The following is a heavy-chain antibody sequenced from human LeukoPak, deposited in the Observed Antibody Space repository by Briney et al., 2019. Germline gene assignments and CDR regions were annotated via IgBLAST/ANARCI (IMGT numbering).Heavy chain of an antibody. CDR3: ARGFLEWLPTAWFDP. J-gene: IGHJ5*02. V-gene: IGHV4-4*09. CDR2: IYTSGST. Sequence: SETLSLTCTVSGGSISTYYWSWIRQPPGKGLEWIGYIYTSGSTSYNPSLKSRVTISVDTSKNQFSLKLSSVTAADTAMYYCARGFLEWLPTAWFDPWGQGTLVTVSS. D-gene: IGHD3-3*01. CDR1: GGSISTYY.